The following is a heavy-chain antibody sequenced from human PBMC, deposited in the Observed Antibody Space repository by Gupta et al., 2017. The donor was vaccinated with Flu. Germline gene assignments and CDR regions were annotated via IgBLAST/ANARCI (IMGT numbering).Heavy chain of an antibody. V-gene: IGHV1-69*01. CDR3: AKGRGLRGTADAF. Sequence: SGGTFSNFPITWVRQAPGQGLEWMGGIVPMLGTAYYAQEFKGRVTITADESTTTAYMELSGLTSGDTAVYYCAKGRGLRGTADAF. D-gene: IGHD1-1*01. CDR1: GGTFSNFP. CDR2: IVPMLGTA. J-gene: IGHJ3*01.